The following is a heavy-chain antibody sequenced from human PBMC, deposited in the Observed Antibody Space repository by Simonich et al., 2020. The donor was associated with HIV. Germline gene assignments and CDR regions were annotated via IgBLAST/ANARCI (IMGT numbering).Heavy chain of an antibody. D-gene: IGHD3-22*01. CDR1: GYTFTGYY. CDR3: AFLGGYDSSGFDAFDI. V-gene: IGHV1-2*06. J-gene: IGHJ3*02. CDR2: INPNSGGK. Sequence: QVQLVQSGAEVKKPGASVKVSCKASGYTFTGYYMHWVRQAPGQGLEWMGRINPNSGGKNYAQKCQGRGTMTRDTSISTAYMELSRLRSDDTAVYYCAFLGGYDSSGFDAFDIWGQGTMVSVSS.